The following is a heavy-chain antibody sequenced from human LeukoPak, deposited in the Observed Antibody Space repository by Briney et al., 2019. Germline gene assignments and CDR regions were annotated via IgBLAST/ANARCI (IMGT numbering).Heavy chain of an antibody. Sequence: SQTLSLTCTVSGGSISSGDYYWSWIRQPPGKGLEWIGYIYYSGSTYYNPSLKSRVTISVDTSKNPFSLKLSSVTAADTAVYYCATSSGGIHLDGYDYWGQGTLVTVSS. J-gene: IGHJ4*02. D-gene: IGHD5-18*01. CDR3: ATSSGGIHLDGYDY. CDR2: IYYSGST. CDR1: GGSISSGDYY. V-gene: IGHV4-30-4*08.